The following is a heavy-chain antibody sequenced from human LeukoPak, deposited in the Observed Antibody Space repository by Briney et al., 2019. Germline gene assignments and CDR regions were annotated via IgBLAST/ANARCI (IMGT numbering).Heavy chain of an antibody. CDR1: GGSVSSGSYY. CDR2: INHSGST. D-gene: IGHD6-19*01. Sequence: SETLSLTCTVSGGSVSSGSYYWSWIRQPPGKGLEWIGEINHSGSTNYNPSLKSRVTISVDTSKNQFSLKLSSVTAADTAVYYCARGMAGREGGTYYYYGMDVWGQGTTVTVSS. V-gene: IGHV4-61*01. CDR3: ARGMAGREGGTYYYYGMDV. J-gene: IGHJ6*02.